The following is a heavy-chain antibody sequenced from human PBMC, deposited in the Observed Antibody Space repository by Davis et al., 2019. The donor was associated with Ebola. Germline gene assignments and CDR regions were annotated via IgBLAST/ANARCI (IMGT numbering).Heavy chain of an antibody. V-gene: IGHV3-21*01. CDR1: GFTFSTYS. Sequence: GGSLRLSCAASGFTFSTYSMSWVRQAPGQGLEWVSSISSDSDYIYYADSAKGRFTISRDNAKNSLYLQMNSLRAEDTAVYYCARDRPLDIFFGDYYGMDVWGQGTTVTVSS. D-gene: IGHD2-2*03. J-gene: IGHJ6*02. CDR2: ISSDSDYI. CDR3: ARDRPLDIFFGDYYGMDV.